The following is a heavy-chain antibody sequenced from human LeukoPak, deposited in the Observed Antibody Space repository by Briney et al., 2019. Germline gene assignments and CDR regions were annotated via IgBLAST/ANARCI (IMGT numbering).Heavy chain of an antibody. J-gene: IGHJ6*02. V-gene: IGHV4-59*01. CDR1: GGSFSGYY. CDR2: IYYSGST. CDR3: ARTYASYYYYGMDV. Sequence: SETLSLTCAVYGGSFSGYYWSWIRQPPGKGLEWIGYIYYSGSTNYNPSLKSRVTISVDTSKNQFSLKLSSVTAADTAVYYCARTYASYYYYGMDVWGQGTTVTVSS.